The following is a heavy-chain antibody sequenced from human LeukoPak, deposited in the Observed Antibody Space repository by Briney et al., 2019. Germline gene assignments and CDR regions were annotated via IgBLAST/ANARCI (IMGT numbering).Heavy chain of an antibody. J-gene: IGHJ5*02. V-gene: IGHV3-7*03. CDR1: GFTFSSYW. CDR3: ARDGRVPSNWFDP. Sequence: GGSLRLSCAASGFTFSSYWMSWVRQAPGKGLEWVANIKQDGSEKYYVDSVKGRFTISRDNAKNSLYLQMNSLRAEDTAVYYCARDGRVPSNWFDPWGQGTLVTVSS. CDR2: IKQDGSEK. D-gene: IGHD1-1*01.